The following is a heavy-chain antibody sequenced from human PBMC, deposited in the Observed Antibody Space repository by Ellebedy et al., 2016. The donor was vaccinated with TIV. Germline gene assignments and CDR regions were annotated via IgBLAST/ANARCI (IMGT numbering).Heavy chain of an antibody. Sequence: AASVKVSCKASGGTFSSYDISWLRPAPGQGLEWMGGIIPVFGTPNYAQKFQGRVTITPDESTSTAYMELSSLRSEDTAVYYCAISSMTTVTPGWDYWGQGTLVTVSS. CDR2: IIPVFGTP. CDR1: GGTFSSYD. CDR3: AISSMTTVTPGWDY. V-gene: IGHV1-69*13. J-gene: IGHJ4*02. D-gene: IGHD4-17*01.